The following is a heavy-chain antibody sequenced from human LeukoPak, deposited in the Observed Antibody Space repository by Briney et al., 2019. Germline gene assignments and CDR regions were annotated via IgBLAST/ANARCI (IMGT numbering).Heavy chain of an antibody. J-gene: IGHJ4*02. V-gene: IGHV3-30*04. CDR1: GFTFSSYA. CDR3: ARDSAYGSGSYYS. CDR2: ISYDGSNK. D-gene: IGHD3-10*01. Sequence: GGSLRLSCAASGFTFSSYAMHWVRQAPGKGLEWVAVISYDGSNKYYADSVKGRFTISRDNSKNTLYVQMNSPRAEDTAVYYCARDSAYGSGSYYSWGQGTLVTVSS.